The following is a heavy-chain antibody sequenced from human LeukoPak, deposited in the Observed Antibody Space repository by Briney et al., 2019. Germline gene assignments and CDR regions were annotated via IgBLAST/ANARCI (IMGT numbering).Heavy chain of an antibody. D-gene: IGHD4-17*01. V-gene: IGHV4-39*07. CDR1: GGPISNSMNY. J-gene: IGHJ4*02. CDR2: IYFSGSA. CDR3: ARGTITTVTDS. Sequence: SETLSLTCSVSGGPISNSMNYWGWIRQSPGKGLEWIGSIYFSGSAYYNPSLQSRVTISIDRSKNEFSLNVSSVTAADTAVYYCARGTITTVTDSWGPGTLVTVS.